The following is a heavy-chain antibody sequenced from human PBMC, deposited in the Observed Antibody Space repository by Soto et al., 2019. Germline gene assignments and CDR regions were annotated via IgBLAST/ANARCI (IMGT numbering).Heavy chain of an antibody. J-gene: IGHJ4*02. CDR3: ARDVCSGGSCYYFDN. V-gene: IGHV1-3*01. D-gene: IGHD2-15*01. CDR1: GYGSTSYP. CDR2: INAGNSNT. Sequence: APVRVSLMAAGYGSTSYPMRWVRLAPEKRLEWMRWINAGNSNTKYTQKFQGRVTITRDTSASTAYMELSSLRSEDTAVYYCARDVCSGGSCYYFDNWGQGTLVTVS.